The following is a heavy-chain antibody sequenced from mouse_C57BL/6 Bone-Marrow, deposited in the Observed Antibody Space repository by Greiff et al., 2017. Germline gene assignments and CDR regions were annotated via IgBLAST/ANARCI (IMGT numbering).Heavy chain of an antibody. CDR3: ARGGRTTAFDY. Sequence: QVQLQQPGAELVRPGTSVKLSCKASGYTFTSYWMHWVKQRPGQGLEWIGVIDPSDSYTNYTQKFKGKATLTVATSSSTAYMQLSSLTSEDAAVYYCARGGRTTAFDYWGQGTTRTVSS. D-gene: IGHD2-1*01. CDR1: GYTFTSYW. CDR2: IDPSDSYT. V-gene: IGHV1-59*01. J-gene: IGHJ2*01.